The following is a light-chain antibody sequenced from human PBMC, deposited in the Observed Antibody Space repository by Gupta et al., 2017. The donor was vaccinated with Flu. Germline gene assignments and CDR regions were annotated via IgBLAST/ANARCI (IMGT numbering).Light chain of an antibody. CDR3: QQDKSDPWT. V-gene: IGKV1-5*03. CDR2: KAS. J-gene: IGKJ1*01. Sequence: GDRVTSACRASRSVSSWLTWFQKKPGKAPEPLIYKASTLESGVPSRFSGSGSGTEFSLTISSLQPDDLGTYFCQQDKSDPWTFGQGTKVEIK. CDR1: RSVSSW.